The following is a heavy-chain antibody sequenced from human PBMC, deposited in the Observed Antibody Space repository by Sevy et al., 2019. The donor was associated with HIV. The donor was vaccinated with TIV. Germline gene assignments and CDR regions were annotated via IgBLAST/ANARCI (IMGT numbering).Heavy chain of an antibody. D-gene: IGHD3-3*01. CDR2: FDPEDGER. V-gene: IGHV1-24*01. J-gene: IGHJ4*02. CDR1: GYTLTQLS. Sequence: ASVKVSCKLSGYTLTQLSMHWVRQAPGKGLEWLESFDPEDGERIYAQKFQGRFTMTEETSTDTAYMELSSLRSEDTAIYYCATGREYYEGNSGYFDYWGQGTLVIVSS. CDR3: ATGREYYEGNSGYFDY.